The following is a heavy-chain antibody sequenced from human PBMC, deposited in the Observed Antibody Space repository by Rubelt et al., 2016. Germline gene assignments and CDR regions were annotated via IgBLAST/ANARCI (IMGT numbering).Heavy chain of an antibody. CDR1: GGSFSGYY. Sequence: QVQLQQWGAGLLKPSETLSLTCAVYGGSFSGYYWSWIRQPPGKALEWIGEINHSGSTNYNPSLNGRCTISVDTSRNQFSRKLSSVTAADTAVYYCARGPLYGGNSGSGYWGQGTLVTVSS. J-gene: IGHJ4*02. CDR3: ARGPLYGGNSGSGY. V-gene: IGHV4-34*01. D-gene: IGHD4-23*01. CDR2: INHSGST.